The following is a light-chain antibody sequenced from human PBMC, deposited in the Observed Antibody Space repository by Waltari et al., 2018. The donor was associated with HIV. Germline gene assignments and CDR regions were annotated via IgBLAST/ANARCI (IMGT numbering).Light chain of an antibody. J-gene: IGLJ2*01. CDR3: QSYDSSLSGSYVV. Sequence: QPVLTQPPSVSGAPGQRVTISCTGSSSNIGAGYDVHWYQQRPGTAPKLLIYRNNNRPSGVPDRFSGSKSATSASLAITGLQAEDEADYYCQSYDSSLSGSYVVFGGGTKLTVL. V-gene: IGLV1-40*01. CDR1: SSNIGAGYD. CDR2: RNN.